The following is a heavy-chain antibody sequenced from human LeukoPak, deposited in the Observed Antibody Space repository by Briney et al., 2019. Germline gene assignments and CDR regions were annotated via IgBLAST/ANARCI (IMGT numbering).Heavy chain of an antibody. V-gene: IGHV3-74*01. CDR3: ARDIGTSGWDDAFDV. Sequence: AGGSLRLSSAASGFTFSSHWMHWVRQAPGKGLVWVSRIDSDASITSYADSVKGRFTISRDNAKNTLYLQMNSLSAEDTAVYYCARDIGTSGWDDAFDVWGQGTMVTVSS. CDR1: GFTFSSHW. D-gene: IGHD6-19*01. CDR2: IDSDASIT. J-gene: IGHJ3*01.